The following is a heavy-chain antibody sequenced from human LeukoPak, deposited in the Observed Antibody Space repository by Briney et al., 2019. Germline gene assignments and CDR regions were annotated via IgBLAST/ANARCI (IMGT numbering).Heavy chain of an antibody. CDR1: GYSFTSYW. J-gene: IGHJ4*02. CDR3: ARHIRGEYYYDSYLDY. V-gene: IGHV5-51*01. D-gene: IGHD3-22*01. CDR2: IYPGDSDT. Sequence: GESLKISCKGSGYSFTSYWIGWVRQMPGKGLEWMGIIYPGDSDTRYSPSFQGQVTISADKSISTAYLQWSSLKASDTAMYYCARHIRGEYYYDSYLDYWGQGTLVTVSS.